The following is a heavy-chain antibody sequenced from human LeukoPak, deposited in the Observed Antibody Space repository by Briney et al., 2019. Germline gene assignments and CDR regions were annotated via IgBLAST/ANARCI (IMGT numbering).Heavy chain of an antibody. V-gene: IGHV3-9*01. Sequence: GGSLRLSCAASGLTFDDYAMHWVRQAPGKGLEWVSGISWNSGSIGYADSVKGRFTISRDNAKNSLYLQMNSLRAEDTALYYCAKDIYYDSSGFDYWGQGTLVTVSS. CDR2: ISWNSGSI. J-gene: IGHJ4*02. CDR1: GLTFDDYA. CDR3: AKDIYYDSSGFDY. D-gene: IGHD3-22*01.